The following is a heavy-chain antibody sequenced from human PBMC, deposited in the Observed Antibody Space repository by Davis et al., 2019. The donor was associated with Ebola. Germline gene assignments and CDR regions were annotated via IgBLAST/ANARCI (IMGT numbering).Heavy chain of an antibody. CDR2: ISSSSTTI. CDR1: GFTFSRNS. J-gene: IGHJ4*02. CDR3: ARAGMVQGVITKWDGY. D-gene: IGHD3-10*01. V-gene: IGHV3-48*02. Sequence: PGGSLRLSCVASGFTFSRNSMNWVRQAPGQGLEWVSYISSSSTTIYYADSVKGRFTISRDNAKNALYLQTNSLRDEDTAVYYCARAGMVQGVITKWDGYWGQGTLVTVSS.